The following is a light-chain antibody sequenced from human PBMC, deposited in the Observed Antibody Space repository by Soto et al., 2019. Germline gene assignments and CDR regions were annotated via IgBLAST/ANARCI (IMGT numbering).Light chain of an antibody. J-gene: IGKJ1*01. CDR2: GAS. CDR1: QSVRSNF. V-gene: IGKV3-20*01. CDR3: QRYDSLRT. Sequence: EIVLTQSPGTLSLSPGERATLSGRASQSVRSNFLAWYQQKPGQAPRLLIYGASNRATGIPDRFSGSGSGTDFTLTITTLEPEDFAMYYCQRYDSLRTFGQGTKVEI.